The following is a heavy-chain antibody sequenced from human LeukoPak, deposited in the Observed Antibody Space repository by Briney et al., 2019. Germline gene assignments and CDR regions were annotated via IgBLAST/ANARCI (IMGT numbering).Heavy chain of an antibody. D-gene: IGHD3-16*02. CDR2: IYYSGST. Sequence: SETLSLTFTVAGGSISSYYWSWIRPPPGKGPEWIGYIYYSGSTNYNPSHKSRVTISVDTSKNQFSLKLSSVTAADTAVYYCARESTFGGVIVPLDYWGQGTLVTVSS. CDR1: GGSISSYY. CDR3: ARESTFGGVIVPLDY. V-gene: IGHV4-59*01. J-gene: IGHJ4*02.